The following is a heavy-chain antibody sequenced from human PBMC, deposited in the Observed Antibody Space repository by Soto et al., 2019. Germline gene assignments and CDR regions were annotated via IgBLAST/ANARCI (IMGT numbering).Heavy chain of an antibody. CDR3: ARVGVSTVANYYYGMDV. CDR1: GDSVSSNSAA. J-gene: IGHJ6*02. V-gene: IGHV6-1*01. CDR2: TYYRSKWYN. D-gene: IGHD4-4*01. Sequence: QSQTLSLTCAISGDSVSSNSAAWNWIRQSPSRGLEWLGRTYYRSKWYNDYAVSVKSRITINPDTSKNQFSLQLNSVTPEDTAVYYCARVGVSTVANYYYGMDVWGQGTTVTVSS.